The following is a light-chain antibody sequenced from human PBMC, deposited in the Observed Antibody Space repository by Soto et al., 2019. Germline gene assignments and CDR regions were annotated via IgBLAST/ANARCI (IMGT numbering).Light chain of an antibody. V-gene: IGKV3-20*01. Sequence: EIVLTQSPGTLSLSPGERATLSCRASQSVSNNYLAWYQQKPGQAPRLLIYGASNRATGIPDRFSGSGSGTDFTLTISRLEPEDSAVYFCQQYGRSPWTFGRGTKVDIK. J-gene: IGKJ1*01. CDR2: GAS. CDR1: QSVSNNY. CDR3: QQYGRSPWT.